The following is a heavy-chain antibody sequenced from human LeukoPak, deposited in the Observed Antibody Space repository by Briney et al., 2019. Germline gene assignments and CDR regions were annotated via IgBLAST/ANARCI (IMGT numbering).Heavy chain of an antibody. J-gene: IGHJ5*02. CDR3: ARAHLIAAPGYNWFDP. D-gene: IGHD6-13*01. V-gene: IGHV1-2*02. CDR2: INPNSGAT. Sequence: ASVKVSCKACGYTFTGFYMHWVRQAPGQGLEWMGWINPNSGATNYAQKFQGRVTMTRDTSINTAYMELSSLRSDDTAVFYCARAHLIAAPGYNWFDPWGQGTLVTVSS. CDR1: GYTFTGFY.